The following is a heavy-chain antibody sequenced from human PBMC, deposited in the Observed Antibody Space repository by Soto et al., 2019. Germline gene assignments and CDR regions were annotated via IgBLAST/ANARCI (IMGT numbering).Heavy chain of an antibody. J-gene: IGHJ6*02. CDR1: GFTFSSYS. CDR2: ISSSSSYI. CDR3: ARDRDVITGEDANLDV. V-gene: IGHV3-21*01. D-gene: IGHD1-20*01. Sequence: GGSLRLSCAASGFTFSSYSMNWVRQAPGKGLEWVSSISSSSSYIYYADSVKGRFTISRDNAKNSLYLQMNSLRAEDTAVYYCARDRDVITGEDANLDVWGQGTTVTVSS.